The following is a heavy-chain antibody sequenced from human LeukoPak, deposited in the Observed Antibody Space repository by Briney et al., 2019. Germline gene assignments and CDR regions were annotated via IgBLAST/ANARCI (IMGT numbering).Heavy chain of an antibody. Sequence: SETLSLTCTVTGYSISSGYYWGWIRQPPGKGLDWIGSIWHGGTTYYNPSLKSRVTISVDTSNNQFSLKLSSVTAADTAVYYCARELRYSSSWYSRKAFDIWGQGTMVTVSS. CDR1: GYSISSGYY. D-gene: IGHD6-13*01. CDR3: ARELRYSSSWYSRKAFDI. CDR2: IWHGGTT. J-gene: IGHJ3*02. V-gene: IGHV4-38-2*02.